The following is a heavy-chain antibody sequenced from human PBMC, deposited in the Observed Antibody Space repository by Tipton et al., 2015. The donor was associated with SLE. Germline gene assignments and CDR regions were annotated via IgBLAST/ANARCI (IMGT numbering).Heavy chain of an antibody. V-gene: IGHV4-39*07. CDR1: GGSISSSSYY. J-gene: IGHJ4*02. CDR2: IYYTGNT. CDR3: ARALRSWGASIPTYRFDY. D-gene: IGHD5-12*01. Sequence: TLSLTCTVSGGSISSSSYYWGWVRQSPGKGLEWIGSIYYTGNTFYSPSLKSRVTISVNTSKNQFSLKLSSVTAADTAVYYCARALRSWGASIPTYRFDYWGQGTLVTVSS.